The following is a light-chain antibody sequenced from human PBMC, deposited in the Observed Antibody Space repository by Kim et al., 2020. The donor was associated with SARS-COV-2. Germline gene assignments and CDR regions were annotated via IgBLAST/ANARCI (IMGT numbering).Light chain of an antibody. CDR2: GND. CDR1: TSNIGTGYD. CDR3: QSFDRGLTASV. V-gene: IGLV1-40*01. Sequence: QRVTISCSESTSNIGTGYDVHWYQQIPGSAPKLLIYGNDNRPSGVPDRFSGAKSGTSASLAITGLQPEDEADYYCQSFDRGLTASVFGGGTQLTVL. J-gene: IGLJ7*01.